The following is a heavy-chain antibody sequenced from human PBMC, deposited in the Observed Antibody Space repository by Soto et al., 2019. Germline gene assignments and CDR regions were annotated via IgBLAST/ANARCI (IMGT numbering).Heavy chain of an antibody. D-gene: IGHD4-17*01. V-gene: IGHV2-5*02. CDR2: IYWDDDK. Sequence: QITLKESGPTLVKPTQTLTLTCTFSGFSLSTSRVGVGWIRQPPGKALEWLALIYWDDDKRYSPSLKTRLTITKNPSKTQVPLTKPTVTLSDNATYFSPPSRFSGDYMTYFSPWARGTLGPFSS. CDR1: GFSLSTSRVG. J-gene: IGHJ5*02. CDR3: PPSRFSGDYMTYFSP.